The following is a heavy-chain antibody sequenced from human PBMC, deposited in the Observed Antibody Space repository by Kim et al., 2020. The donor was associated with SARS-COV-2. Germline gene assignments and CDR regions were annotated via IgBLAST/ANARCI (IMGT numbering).Heavy chain of an antibody. Sequence: RYSPSFQGQVTISADKSISTAYLQWSSLKASDTAMYYCARSRGPKSELLYWGQGTLVTVSS. V-gene: IGHV5-51*01. CDR3: ARSRGPKSELLY. D-gene: IGHD1-26*01. J-gene: IGHJ4*02.